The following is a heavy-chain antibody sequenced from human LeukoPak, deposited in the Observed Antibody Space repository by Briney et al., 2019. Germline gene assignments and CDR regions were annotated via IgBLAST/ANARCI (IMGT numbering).Heavy chain of an antibody. D-gene: IGHD3-3*01. CDR3: AKWGEIYDFWSGYYTSAFDI. Sequence: PGGSLRLSCAASGFTFSSYAMSWVRQAPGKGLEWVSAISGSGGSTYYADSVKGRFTISRDNSKNTLYLQMNSLRAEDTAVYYCAKWGEIYDFWSGYYTSAFDIWGQGTMVTVSS. CDR1: GFTFSSYA. J-gene: IGHJ3*02. CDR2: ISGSGGST. V-gene: IGHV3-23*01.